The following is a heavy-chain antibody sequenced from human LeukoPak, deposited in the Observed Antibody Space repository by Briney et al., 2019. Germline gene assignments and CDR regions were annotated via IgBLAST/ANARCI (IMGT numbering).Heavy chain of an antibody. CDR3: AREGYCSGGSCFAVLVY. Sequence: GASVKVSCKASGYTFTGYYMHWVRQAPGQGLEWMGWINPNSGGTNYAQKFQGRVTMTRDTSISTAYMELSRLRSDDTAVYYCAREGYCSGGSCFAVLVYWGQGTLVTVSS. V-gene: IGHV1-2*02. CDR1: GYTFTGYY. CDR2: INPNSGGT. J-gene: IGHJ4*02. D-gene: IGHD2-15*01.